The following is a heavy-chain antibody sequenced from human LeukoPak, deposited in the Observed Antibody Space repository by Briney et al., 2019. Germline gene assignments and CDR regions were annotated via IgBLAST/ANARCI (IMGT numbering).Heavy chain of an antibody. CDR3: ATYYGSQGGSGS. CDR1: GASISSGAYH. CDR2: SGTT. Sequence: PSETLSLTCTVSGASISSGAYHRSWIRQAPGKGLEWIGHSGTTSYNPSLNGRVSISVDTSKNQFSLRLTSVTAADTAVYFCATYYGSQGGSGSWGQGTRVTVSS. V-gene: IGHV4-30-4*01. J-gene: IGHJ5*02. D-gene: IGHD3-10*01.